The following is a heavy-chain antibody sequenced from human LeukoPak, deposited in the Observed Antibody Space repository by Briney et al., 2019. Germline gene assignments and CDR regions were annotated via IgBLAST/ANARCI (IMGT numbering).Heavy chain of an antibody. J-gene: IGHJ4*02. CDR3: ARDGLPAAFDY. V-gene: IGHV3-7*01. D-gene: IGHD2-2*01. CDR1: GFTFSRHW. CDR2: IKEDGSDK. Sequence: GGSPRLSCVASGFTFSRHWMTWVRQAPGKGLEWVANIKEDGSDKYYVDSVKGRFTISRDNAKNSLYLQMNSLRVEDTALYYCARDGLPAAFDYWGQGILVTVSS.